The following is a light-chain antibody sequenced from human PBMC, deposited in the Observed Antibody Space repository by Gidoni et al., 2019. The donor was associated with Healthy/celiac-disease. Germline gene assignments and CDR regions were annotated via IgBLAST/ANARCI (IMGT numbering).Light chain of an antibody. V-gene: IGLV3-21*02. CDR1: NIGSKS. CDR3: QVWDSSSDHPGV. J-gene: IGLJ1*01. Sequence: YVLPQPPSGSVAPGQTARITCGGNNIGSKSVHWYQQKPGQAPALVVYDDSDRPSGISERFSGSNSGNTATLTISRVEAGDEADYYCQVWDSSSDHPGVFGTGTKVTVL. CDR2: DDS.